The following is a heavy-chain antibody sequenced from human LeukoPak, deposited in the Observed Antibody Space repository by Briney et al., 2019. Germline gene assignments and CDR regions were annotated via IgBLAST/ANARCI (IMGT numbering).Heavy chain of an antibody. CDR2: IHPGDSET. CDR1: EYRFTRYW. CDR3: ARRDIVVVTAYDAFDI. J-gene: IGHJ3*02. Sequence: EESLKISCKAFEYRFTRYWIGWVRQKPGKGLEWMGIIHPGDSETRYSPSFQGQVTISADKSISTAYLQWSSLKASDTAMYYCARRDIVVVTAYDAFDIWGQGTMVTVSS. V-gene: IGHV5-51*01. D-gene: IGHD2-21*02.